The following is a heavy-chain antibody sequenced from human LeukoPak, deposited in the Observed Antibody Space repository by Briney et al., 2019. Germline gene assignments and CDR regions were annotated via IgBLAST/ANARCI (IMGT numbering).Heavy chain of an antibody. D-gene: IGHD4-17*01. CDR3: ARDRRYYGDYVDY. Sequence: GASVKVSCKASVYTFTSYGISWVRQAPGQGLEWMGWITAYNGNTNNAQRLPGRVTTTTDTSTSTAYMELRSLRSDDTAVYYCARDRRYYGDYVDYWGQGSLVTVSS. CDR1: VYTFTSYG. CDR2: ITAYNGNT. J-gene: IGHJ4*02. V-gene: IGHV1-18*04.